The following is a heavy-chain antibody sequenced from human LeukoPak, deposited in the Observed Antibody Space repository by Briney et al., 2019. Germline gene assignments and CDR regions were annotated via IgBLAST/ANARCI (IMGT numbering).Heavy chain of an antibody. CDR3: ARASNYFDILY. V-gene: IGHV4-39*01. D-gene: IGHD3-22*01. CDR2: IYYTGST. Sequence: SETLSLTCTVSGGSISSSSYYWGWIRQPPGKGLEWIETIYYTGSTYYNPSLKSRVTISIDTSKNQFSLRLSSVTAADTAVYFCARASNYFDILYWGQGTLVTVSS. CDR1: GGSISSSSYY. J-gene: IGHJ4*02.